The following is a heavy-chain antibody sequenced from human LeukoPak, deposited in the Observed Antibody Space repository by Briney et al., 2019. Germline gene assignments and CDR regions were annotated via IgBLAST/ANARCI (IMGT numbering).Heavy chain of an antibody. J-gene: IGHJ6*03. V-gene: IGHV1-8*01. D-gene: IGHD6-13*01. CDR1: GYTFTSYD. CDR3: ARIGPSSWYDYYYYMDV. CDR2: MNPNSGNT. Sequence: ASVKVSCKASGYTFTSYDINWVRQATGQGLEWMGWMNPNSGNTGYAQKFQGTVTMTRNTSISTAYMELSSLRSEDTAVYYCARIGPSSWYDYYYYMDVWGKGTTVTVSS.